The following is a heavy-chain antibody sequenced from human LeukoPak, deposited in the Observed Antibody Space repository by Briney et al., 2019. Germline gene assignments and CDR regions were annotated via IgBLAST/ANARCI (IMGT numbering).Heavy chain of an antibody. CDR2: IIPILGIA. D-gene: IGHD6-13*01. CDR3: ARGRIAAAGDFDY. J-gene: IGHJ4*02. Sequence: SVKVSYKASGGTFSSYAISWVRQAPGQGLEWMGRIIPILGIANYAQKFQGRVTITADKSTSTAYMELSSLSSEDTAVYYCARGRIAAAGDFDYWGQGTLVTVSS. V-gene: IGHV1-69*04. CDR1: GGTFSSYA.